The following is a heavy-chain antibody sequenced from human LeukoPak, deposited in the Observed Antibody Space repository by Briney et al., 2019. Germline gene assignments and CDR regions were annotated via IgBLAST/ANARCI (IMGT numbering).Heavy chain of an antibody. Sequence: RASVKVSCKATGGTFSSYAISWVRQAPGQGLEWMGWVNPNRGGTNYAQKFQGRVTMTRDTSISTAYMELSRLRSDDTAVYYCAKQWLRNAFDIWGQGTMVTVSS. CDR1: GGTFSSYA. J-gene: IGHJ3*02. D-gene: IGHD3-22*01. V-gene: IGHV1-2*02. CDR3: AKQWLRNAFDI. CDR2: VNPNRGGT.